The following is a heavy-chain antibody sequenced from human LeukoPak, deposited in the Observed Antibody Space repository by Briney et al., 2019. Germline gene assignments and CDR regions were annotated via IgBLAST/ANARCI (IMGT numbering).Heavy chain of an antibody. CDR2: IWYDGSNK. D-gene: IGHD2-15*01. V-gene: IGHV3-33*01. J-gene: IGHJ4*02. Sequence: AGGSLRLSCAASGFTFSSYGMHWVRQAPGKGLEWVAVIWYDGSNKYYADSVKGRFTISRDNSKNTLYLQMNSLRAEGTAVYYCARTYYSGGSCYPIDYWGQGTLVTVSS. CDR1: GFTFSSYG. CDR3: ARTYYSGGSCYPIDY.